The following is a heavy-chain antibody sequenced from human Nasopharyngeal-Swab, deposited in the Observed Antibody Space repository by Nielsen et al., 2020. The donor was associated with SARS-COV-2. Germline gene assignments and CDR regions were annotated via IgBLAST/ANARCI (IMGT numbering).Heavy chain of an antibody. CDR1: GGSISSGGYY. D-gene: IGHD2-15*01. V-gene: IGHV4-31*03. J-gene: IGHJ5*02. CDR2: IYYSGST. CDR3: ARFGPMVAATSLWFDP. Sequence: SETLSLTCTVSGGSISSGGYYWSWIRQHPGKGLEWIGYIYYSGSTYYNPSLKSRVTISVDTSKNQFSLKLSSVTAADTAVYYCARFGPMVAATSLWFDPWGQGTLVTVSS.